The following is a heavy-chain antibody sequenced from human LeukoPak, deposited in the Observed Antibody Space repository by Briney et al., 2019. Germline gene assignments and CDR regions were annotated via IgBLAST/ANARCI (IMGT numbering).Heavy chain of an antibody. CDR1: GYTFTSYD. J-gene: IGHJ6*03. D-gene: IGHD1-26*01. CDR3: ARGGRWELMYSYYYYMDV. CDR2: MNPNSGNT. V-gene: IGHV1-8*03. Sequence: ASVKVSCKASGYTFTSYDINWVRQATGQGLEWMGWMNPNSGNTGYAQKFQGRVTITRNTSISTAYMELSSLRSEDTAVYYCARGGRWELMYSYYYYMDVWGKGTTVTVSS.